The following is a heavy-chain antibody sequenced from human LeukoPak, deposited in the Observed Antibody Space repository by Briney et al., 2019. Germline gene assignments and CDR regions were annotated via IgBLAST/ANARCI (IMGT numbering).Heavy chain of an antibody. J-gene: IGHJ5*02. V-gene: IGHV3-9*01. CDR1: GFTFDDYA. Sequence: GGSLRLSCAASGFTFDDYAMHWVRQAPGKGLEWVSGISWNSGSIGYADSVKGRFTISRDNAKNSLYLQMNSLRAEDTALYYCARGITIFGVDLFDPWGQGTLVTVSS. CDR2: ISWNSGSI. D-gene: IGHD3-3*01. CDR3: ARGITIFGVDLFDP.